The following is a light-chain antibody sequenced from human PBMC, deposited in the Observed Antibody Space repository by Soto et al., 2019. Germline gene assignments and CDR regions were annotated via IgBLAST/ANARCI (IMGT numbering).Light chain of an antibody. Sequence: DIVLTQSPGTLSLSPGERATLSCRASQSVSSHLAWYQQRPGKAPRLLIYGASSRATGIPDRFSGSGSGTDFTLTISRLEPEDFALYYCQQYGNSPLLTFGGGTKVELK. CDR1: QSVSSH. CDR3: QQYGNSPLLT. CDR2: GAS. V-gene: IGKV3-20*01. J-gene: IGKJ4*01.